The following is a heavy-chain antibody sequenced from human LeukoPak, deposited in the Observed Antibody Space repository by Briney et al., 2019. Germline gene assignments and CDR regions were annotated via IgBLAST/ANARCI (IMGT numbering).Heavy chain of an antibody. Sequence: PSETLSLTCTVSGGSISSGGYYWSWIRQHPGKGLEWIGYIYYSGSTYYNPSPKSRVTISVDTSKNQFPLKLSSVTAADTAVYYCASAVAAAGTVDYWGQGTLVTVSS. D-gene: IGHD6-13*01. CDR3: ASAVAAAGTVDY. CDR2: IYYSGST. V-gene: IGHV4-31*03. J-gene: IGHJ4*02. CDR1: GGSISSGGYY.